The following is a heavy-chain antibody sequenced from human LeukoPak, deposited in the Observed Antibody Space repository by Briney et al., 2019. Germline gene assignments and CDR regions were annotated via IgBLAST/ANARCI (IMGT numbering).Heavy chain of an antibody. CDR2: MNPNSGNT. Sequence: ASVKVSCKASGYTFTSYDINWVRQAPGQGLEWLGWMNPNSGNTGYAQKFQGRVTMTRNTFISTAYMELSSLRSEDTAVYYCARGHCTTSKCSSRYYYHYMDVWGKGTTVTISS. CDR3: ARGHCTTSKCSSRYYYHYMDV. J-gene: IGHJ6*03. V-gene: IGHV1-8*01. CDR1: GYTFTSYD. D-gene: IGHD2-8*01.